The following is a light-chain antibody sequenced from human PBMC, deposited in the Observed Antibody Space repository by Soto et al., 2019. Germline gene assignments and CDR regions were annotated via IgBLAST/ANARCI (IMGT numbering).Light chain of an antibody. J-gene: IGKJ1*01. CDR1: QSISGY. CDR3: QQSYRTPWT. CDR2: AAS. Sequence: DIQMTQSPSSLSASVGDRVTITCRASQSISGYLNWYQQKPGKAPKLLIYAASSLQSGVPSRFSGSGSGTDFTLIISSLQPADFATYYCQQSYRTPWTFGQGTKVETK. V-gene: IGKV1-39*01.